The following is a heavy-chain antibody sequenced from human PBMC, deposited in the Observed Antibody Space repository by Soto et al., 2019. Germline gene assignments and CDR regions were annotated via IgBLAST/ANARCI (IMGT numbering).Heavy chain of an antibody. D-gene: IGHD3-22*01. CDR2: ISSSGNT. CDR3: ARAPMVLTRSYFDS. V-gene: IGHV4-59*01. CDR1: DGSISNFY. J-gene: IGHJ4*02. Sequence: SETLSLTCTVSDGSISNFYWGWIRQPPGKGLEWIGYISSSGNTNYNPSLKSRVSISVDTSKNQFSLNLTSVTAADTAVYYCARAPMVLTRSYFDSWGQGTPVTVSS.